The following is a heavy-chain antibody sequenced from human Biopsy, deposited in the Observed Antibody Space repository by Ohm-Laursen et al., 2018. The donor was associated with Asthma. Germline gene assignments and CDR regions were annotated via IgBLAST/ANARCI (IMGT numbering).Heavy chain of an antibody. Sequence: ASVKVSCKASGYTFISYAIHWVRQAPGQRLEWMGWINAGNGNTKYSQKFQGRVTITGDTSASTAYMDLSSLRSEDTAVYYCARTYYDFLTEQVNDAFAIWGQGTMVTVSS. CDR3: ARTYYDFLTEQVNDAFAI. CDR2: INAGNGNT. D-gene: IGHD3-9*01. V-gene: IGHV1-3*01. J-gene: IGHJ3*02. CDR1: GYTFISYA.